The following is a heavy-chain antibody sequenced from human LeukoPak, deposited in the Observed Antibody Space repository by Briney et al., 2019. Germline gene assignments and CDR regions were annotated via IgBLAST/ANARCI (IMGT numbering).Heavy chain of an antibody. V-gene: IGHV3-53*01. J-gene: IGHJ4*02. CDR1: GFTVSSNY. CDR2: IYSGGST. CDR3: AKGREVRGTRFDY. Sequence: PGGSLRLSCAASGFTVSSNYMSWVRQAPGKGLEWVSVIYSGGSTYYADSVKGRFTISRDNSKNTLYLQMNSLRAEDTAVYYCAKGREVRGTRFDYWGQGTLVTVSS. D-gene: IGHD3-10*01.